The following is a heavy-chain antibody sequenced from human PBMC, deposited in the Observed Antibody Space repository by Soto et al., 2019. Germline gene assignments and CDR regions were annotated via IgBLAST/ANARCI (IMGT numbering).Heavy chain of an antibody. V-gene: IGHV4-31*03. CDR2: VYYSGIT. CDR3: ASSGGPEGDWFDP. D-gene: IGHD2-15*01. J-gene: IGHJ5*02. CDR1: GASIRRRGYY. Sequence: QVLLQESGPRLVKPSQTLSLTCTVSGASIRRRGYYWSWIRHHPGEGLEWIGFVYYSGITDYNPSLKSRVSISADTSKNEFSLRLYSVTAADTAVYYCASSGGPEGDWFDPWGPGTPVTVSS.